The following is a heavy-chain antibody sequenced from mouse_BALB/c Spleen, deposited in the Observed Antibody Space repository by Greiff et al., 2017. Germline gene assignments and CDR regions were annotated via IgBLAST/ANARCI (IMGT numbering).Heavy chain of an antibody. CDR1: GFNIKDTY. CDR2: IDPANGNT. Sequence: VQLQQSEAELVKPGASVKLSCTASGFNIKDTYMHWVKQRPEQGLEWIGRIDPANGNTKYDPKFQGKATITADTSSNTAYLQLSSLTSEDTAVYYCARAYGNYDWFAYWGQGTLVTVSA. D-gene: IGHD2-1*01. V-gene: IGHV14-3*02. CDR3: ARAYGNYDWFAY. J-gene: IGHJ3*01.